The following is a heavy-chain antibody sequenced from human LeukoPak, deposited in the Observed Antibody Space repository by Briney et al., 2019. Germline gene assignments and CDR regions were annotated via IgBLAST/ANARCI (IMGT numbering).Heavy chain of an antibody. CDR3: ARGSSWYRPEGYYFDY. V-gene: IGHV4-31*03. CDR2: IYYSGST. D-gene: IGHD6-13*01. J-gene: IGHJ4*02. Sequence: SETLSLTCTVSGGSISSGGYYWSWIRQHPGKGLEWIGYIYYSGSTYYNPSLKGRVTISVDTSKNQFSLKLSSVTAADTAVYYCARGSSWYRPEGYYFDYWGQGTLVTVSS. CDR1: GGSISSGGYY.